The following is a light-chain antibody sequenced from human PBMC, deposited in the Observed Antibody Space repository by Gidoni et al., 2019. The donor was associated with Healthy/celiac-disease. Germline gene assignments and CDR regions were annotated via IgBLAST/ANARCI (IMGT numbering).Light chain of an antibody. CDR1: SSDVGAYNS. CDR3: SSYTTSSTLV. V-gene: IGLV2-14*03. Sequence: QSALTQPASVSGSPGQSITISCTGTSSDVGAYNSVSWYQQHPGKAPKLMIYDVSDRPSGVSNRFSGSKSGNTASLTISGLQAADEADYYCSSYTTSSTLVFGGGTKLTVI. CDR2: DVS. J-gene: IGLJ2*01.